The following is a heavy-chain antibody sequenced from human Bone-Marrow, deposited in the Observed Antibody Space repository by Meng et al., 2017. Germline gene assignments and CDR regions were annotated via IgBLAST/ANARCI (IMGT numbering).Heavy chain of an antibody. J-gene: IGHJ3*02. CDR2: IDWDDDK. CDR3: ARMPHYYDSSGYYYVDAFDI. V-gene: IGHV2-70*20. D-gene: IGHD3-22*01. CDR1: GFSLSTSGMC. Sequence: SGPTLVKPTQTLTLTCTFSGFSLSTSGMCVSWDRQPPGKALEWLALIDWDDDKYYSTSLKTRLTISKDTSKNQVVLTMTNMDPVDTATYYCARMPHYYDSSGYYYVDAFDIWGQGTMVTVS.